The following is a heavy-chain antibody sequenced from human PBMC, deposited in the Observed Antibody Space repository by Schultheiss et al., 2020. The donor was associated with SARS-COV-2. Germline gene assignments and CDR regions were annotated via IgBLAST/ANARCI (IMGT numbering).Heavy chain of an antibody. Sequence: SETLSLTCTVSGGSISSSSYYWSWIRQPPGKGLEWIGYIYYSGSSNYNPSLKSRVTISIDTSKKQISLNLRSLTAADTAVYYCARAGKAVAGYYYYGMDVWGQGTTVTVSS. CDR1: GGSISSSSYY. D-gene: IGHD6-19*01. CDR2: IYYSGSS. CDR3: ARAGKAVAGYYYYGMDV. V-gene: IGHV4-61*01. J-gene: IGHJ6*02.